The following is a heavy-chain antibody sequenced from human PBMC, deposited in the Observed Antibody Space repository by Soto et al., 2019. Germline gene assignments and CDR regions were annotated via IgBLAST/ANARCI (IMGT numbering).Heavy chain of an antibody. V-gene: IGHV1-3*01. CDR2: INAGNGDA. D-gene: IGHD6-19*01. CDR3: ARGVSSGWFHYYGMDV. J-gene: IGHJ6*02. CDR1: GYTFSTYA. Sequence: QVQLVQSGAEVKKPGASVKVSCKASGYTFSTYAVHWVHQAPGQRLEWMGWINAGNGDASYSQKLQGRVTITRDTSAGTAYMELSSLTSEDTAAYYCARGVSSGWFHYYGMDVWGQGTTVTVSS.